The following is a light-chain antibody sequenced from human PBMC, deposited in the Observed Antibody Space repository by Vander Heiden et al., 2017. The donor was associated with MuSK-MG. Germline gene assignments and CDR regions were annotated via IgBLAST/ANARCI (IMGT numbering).Light chain of an antibody. J-gene: IGKJ1*01. CDR1: QSVSSN. V-gene: IGKV3-15*01. Sequence: EIVMTQSPATLSVSPGERATLSCRASQSVSSNLAWYQQKPGQAPRLLIYGASTRATGIPARFSGSGSGTEFTLTISSRQSEDFAVYYCQQYNNWPVGAFGQGTKVEIK. CDR2: GAS. CDR3: QQYNNWPVGA.